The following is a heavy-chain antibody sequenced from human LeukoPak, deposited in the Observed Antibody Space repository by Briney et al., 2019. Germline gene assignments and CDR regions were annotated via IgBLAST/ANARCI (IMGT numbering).Heavy chain of an antibody. CDR1: GYTFTSYY. CDR3: ARGWELPNWFDP. J-gene: IGHJ5*02. D-gene: IGHD1-26*01. Sequence: GASVKVSCKASGYTFTSYYMHWVRQAPGQGLEWMGWISAYNGNTNYAQKLQNRVTMTTDTSTSTAYMELRSLRSDDTAVYYCARGWELPNWFDPWGQGTLVTVSS. CDR2: ISAYNGNT. V-gene: IGHV1-18*04.